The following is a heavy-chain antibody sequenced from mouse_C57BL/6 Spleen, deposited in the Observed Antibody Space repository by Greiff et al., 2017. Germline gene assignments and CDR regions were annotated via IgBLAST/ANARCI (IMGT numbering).Heavy chain of an antibody. CDR1: GYSITSGYY. CDR2: ISYDGSN. V-gene: IGHV3-6*01. D-gene: IGHD2-5*01. CDR3: AREGYSNYVGYFDV. J-gene: IGHJ1*03. Sequence: EVQLQESGPGLVKPSQSLSLTCSVTGYSITSGYYWNWIRQFPGNKLEWMGYISYDGSNNYNPSLKNRISITRDTSKNQFFLKLNSVTTEDTATYNCAREGYSNYVGYFDVWGTGTTVTVSS.